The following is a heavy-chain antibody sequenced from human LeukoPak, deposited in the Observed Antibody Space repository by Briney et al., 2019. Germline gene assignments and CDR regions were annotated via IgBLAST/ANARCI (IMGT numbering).Heavy chain of an antibody. CDR2: ISGGGGST. D-gene: IGHD6-13*01. J-gene: IGHJ4*02. Sequence: GGSLRLSCAASGFTFSDHYMDWVRQAPGKGLEWVSTISGGGGSTSYADSVRGRFTISRDNYKNTLYLQMNSLRAEDTAIYYCAKGDSSSWGVFDYWGQGTLVTVSS. CDR1: GFTFSDHY. V-gene: IGHV3-23*01. CDR3: AKGDSSSWGVFDY.